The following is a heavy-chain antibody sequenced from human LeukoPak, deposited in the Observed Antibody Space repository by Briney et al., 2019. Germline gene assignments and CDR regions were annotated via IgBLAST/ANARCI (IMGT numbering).Heavy chain of an antibody. Sequence: PGGCLRLSYAASGFTFSSYAMNSVRQAPGRGLGWDSGVSGSGNTYYADSVKGRVTISRDNPKNTLYLQMNSLRAEDRAVYYCAKEEQWLATYYFDYWVRGTLATVSS. CDR1: GFTFSSYA. CDR2: VSGSGNT. V-gene: IGHV3-23*01. CDR3: AKEEQWLATYYFDY. D-gene: IGHD6-19*01. J-gene: IGHJ4*02.